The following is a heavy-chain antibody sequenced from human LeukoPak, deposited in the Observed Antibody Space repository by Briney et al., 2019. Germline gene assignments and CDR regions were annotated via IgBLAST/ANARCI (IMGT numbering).Heavy chain of an antibody. D-gene: IGHD2/OR15-2a*01. CDR2: IYYSGST. CDR1: GGSISSYY. J-gene: IGHJ5*02. V-gene: IGHV4-59*01. Sequence: PSETLSLTCTVSGGSISSYYWSWIRQPPGKGLEWIGYIYYSGSTNYNPSLKSRVTISVDTSKTQFSLQLSSMTAADTAVYYCARGTTPLDNWFDPWGQGTLVTVSS. CDR3: ARGTTPLDNWFDP.